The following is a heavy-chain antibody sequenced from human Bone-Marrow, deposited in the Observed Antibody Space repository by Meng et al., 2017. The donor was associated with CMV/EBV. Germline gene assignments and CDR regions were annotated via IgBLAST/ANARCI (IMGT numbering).Heavy chain of an antibody. CDR3: AKVIELPAVFAFDI. CDR1: GFTFSSYA. CDR2: ISYDGSNK. V-gene: IGHV3-30-3*01. J-gene: IGHJ3*02. D-gene: IGHD1-26*01. Sequence: GESLKISCAASGFTFSSYAMHWVRQAPGKGLEWVAVISYDGSNKYYADSVKGRFTISRDNSKNTLYLQMNSLRAEDTAVYYCAKVIELPAVFAFDIWGQGTMVTFSS.